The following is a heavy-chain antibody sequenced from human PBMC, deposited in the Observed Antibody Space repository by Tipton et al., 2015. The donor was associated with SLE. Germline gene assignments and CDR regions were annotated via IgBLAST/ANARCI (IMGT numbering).Heavy chain of an antibody. D-gene: IGHD1-26*01. CDR1: GASISSSY. V-gene: IGHV4-59*12. Sequence: LRLSCTVSGASISSSYWSWIRQPPGKGLEWIGYIYYTGSANYNPSLKSRVTISIDTSKNQFSLKVNSVTAADTAVYYCARDFWSQIVGAGGAFHIWGQGTMVTVSS. CDR3: ARDFWSQIVGAGGAFHI. J-gene: IGHJ3*02. CDR2: IYYTGSA.